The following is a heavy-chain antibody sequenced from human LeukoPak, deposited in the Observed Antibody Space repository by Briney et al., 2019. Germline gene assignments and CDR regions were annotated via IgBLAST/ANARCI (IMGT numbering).Heavy chain of an antibody. V-gene: IGHV3-30*03. CDR2: ISYDGSNK. Sequence: PGGSLRLSCAASGFTFSSYGMHWVRQAPGKGLEWVAVISYDGSNKYYADSVKGRFTISRDNSKNTLYLQMNSLRVEDTAVYHCARDYCGGDCSGVYYFDYWGQGTLVTVSS. J-gene: IGHJ4*02. D-gene: IGHD2-21*02. CDR1: GFTFSSYG. CDR3: ARDYCGGDCSGVYYFDY.